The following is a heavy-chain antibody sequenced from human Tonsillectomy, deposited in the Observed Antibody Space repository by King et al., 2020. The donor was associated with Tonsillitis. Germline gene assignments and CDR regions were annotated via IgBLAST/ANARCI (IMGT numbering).Heavy chain of an antibody. CDR3: ASVNLYYGDYQGQFDP. Sequence: LQLQESGPGLVKPSETLSLTCTVSGGSISSSSYYWGWIRQPPGKGLEWIGSIYYSGSTYYNPSLKSRVTISVDTSKNQFSLKLSSVTAADTAVYYCASVNLYYGDYQGQFDPWGLGTLVTVSS. V-gene: IGHV4-39*01. D-gene: IGHD4-17*01. J-gene: IGHJ5*02. CDR1: GGSISSSSYY. CDR2: IYYSGST.